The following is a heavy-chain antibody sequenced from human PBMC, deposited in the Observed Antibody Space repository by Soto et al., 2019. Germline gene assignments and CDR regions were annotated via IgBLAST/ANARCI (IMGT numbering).Heavy chain of an antibody. Sequence: EVQLVQSGTEVKRPGESLKISCKASGYNFTDYWIDWVRQMPGKGLEWMATIYPDGSETRYSPSFQGQVTISADKSISTAYLQWSSLKASDSAMYYCAIGPPADRWGQGTLVTVSS. CDR3: AIGPPADR. D-gene: IGHD2-2*01. CDR1: GYNFTDYW. CDR2: IYPDGSET. J-gene: IGHJ5*02. V-gene: IGHV5-51*01.